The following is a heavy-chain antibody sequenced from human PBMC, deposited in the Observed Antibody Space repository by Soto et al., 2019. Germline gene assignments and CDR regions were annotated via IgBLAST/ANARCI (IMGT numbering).Heavy chain of an antibody. CDR2: ISYDGSNK. V-gene: IGHV3-30*18. J-gene: IGHJ5*02. CDR1: GFTFSSYG. D-gene: IGHD2-8*01. Sequence: LRLSCAASGFTFSSYGMHWVRQAPGKGLEWVAVISYDGSNKYYGDSVKGRFTISRDNSKNTLYLQMNSLRAEETAVYYCAKDRRSGMVYATVYWFDLWGQGHLVTVSS. CDR3: AKDRRSGMVYATVYWFDL.